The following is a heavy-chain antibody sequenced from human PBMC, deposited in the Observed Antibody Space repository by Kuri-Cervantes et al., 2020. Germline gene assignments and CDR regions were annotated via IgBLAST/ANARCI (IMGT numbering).Heavy chain of an antibody. J-gene: IGHJ4*02. D-gene: IGHD1-14*01. CDR1: GFTFSSYG. V-gene: IGHV3-33*01. Sequence: GGSLRLSCAASGFTFSSYGMHWVRQAPGKGLEWVTFILYDGSTKYYADSVKGRFTISRDNAKNTLYLQMNSLRAEDTAVYYCARVPPDHWGQGTLVTVSS. CDR3: ARVPPDH. CDR2: ILYDGSTK.